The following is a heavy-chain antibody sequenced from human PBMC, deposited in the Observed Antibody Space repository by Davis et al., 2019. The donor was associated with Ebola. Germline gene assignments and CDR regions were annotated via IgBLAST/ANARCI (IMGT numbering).Heavy chain of an antibody. CDR1: GGSISSSSYY. Sequence: SETLSLTCTVSGGSISSSSYYWGWIRQPPGKGLEWIGTIYYSGSTYYNPSLKSRVTISVDTSKNQFSLKLSSVTAADTAVYYGASERKQQLAWFDPWGQGTLVTVSS. D-gene: IGHD6-13*01. CDR3: ASERKQQLAWFDP. V-gene: IGHV4-39*01. CDR2: IYYSGST. J-gene: IGHJ5*02.